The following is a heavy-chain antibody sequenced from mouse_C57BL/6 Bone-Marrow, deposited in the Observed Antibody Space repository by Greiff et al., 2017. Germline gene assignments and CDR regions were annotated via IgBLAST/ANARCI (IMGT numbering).Heavy chain of an antibody. CDR3: ARPYYSNYWYFDV. Sequence: QVQLQQPGAELVKPGASVKMSCKASGYTFTRYWITWVKQRPGQGLEWIGDIYPGSGSTNYNEKFKSKATLTVDTSSSTAYMQLSSLTSEDAAVYYCARPYYSNYWYFDVWGTGTTVTVSS. D-gene: IGHD2-5*01. CDR1: GYTFTRYW. V-gene: IGHV1-55*01. CDR2: IYPGSGST. J-gene: IGHJ1*03.